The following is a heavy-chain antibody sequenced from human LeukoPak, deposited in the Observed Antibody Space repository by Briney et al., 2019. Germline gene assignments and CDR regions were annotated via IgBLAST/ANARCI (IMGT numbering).Heavy chain of an antibody. D-gene: IGHD2-2*03. Sequence: GGSLSLSCGAAGFTFSGFGVHGVSQAPGRGLEWVAFIRYGGSPKYCADSVKGRFTISRENSKNTLYLQMNSLRAEDTAVYHCAKDLGYCSTTSCSVAFDMWGQGTMVTVSS. CDR2: IRYGGSPK. J-gene: IGHJ3*02. CDR1: GFTFSGFG. V-gene: IGHV3-30*02. CDR3: AKDLGYCSTTSCSVAFDM.